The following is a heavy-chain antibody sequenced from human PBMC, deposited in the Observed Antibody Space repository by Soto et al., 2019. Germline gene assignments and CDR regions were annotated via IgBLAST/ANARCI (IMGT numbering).Heavy chain of an antibody. Sequence: EVQLVESGGGLVQPGGSLRLSCAASGFTFSNYWMHWVRQAPGKGLVWVSRINGDGSNIRYADSVKGRFTISRDNAKNTLYLQMNSLRGEDTAVYYCARASIPAAYWGQGILVTVSS. V-gene: IGHV3-74*01. CDR3: ARASIPAAY. CDR2: INGDGSNI. J-gene: IGHJ4*02. CDR1: GFTFSNYW.